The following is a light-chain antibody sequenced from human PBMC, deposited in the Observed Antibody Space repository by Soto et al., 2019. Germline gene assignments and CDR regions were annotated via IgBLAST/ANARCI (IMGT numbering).Light chain of an antibody. V-gene: IGLV2-8*01. CDR2: EVS. J-gene: IGLJ2*01. CDR3: SSYAGSNNSHVV. CDR1: SSDVGGYNY. Sequence: QSALTQPPSASGSPGQSVTISCTGTSSDVGGYNYVSWYQQHPGKAPKLMIYEVSKRPSGVPDRFSGSKSGNTASLTVSGLQAEDEADYYCSSYAGSNNSHVVFGGVTKLTVL.